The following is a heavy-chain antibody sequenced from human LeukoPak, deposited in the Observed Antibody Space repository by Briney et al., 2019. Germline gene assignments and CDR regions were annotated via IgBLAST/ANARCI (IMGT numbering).Heavy chain of an antibody. CDR3: ARDRYGYSAAAGTSFDY. J-gene: IGHJ4*02. CDR1: GYTFTSYD. CDR2: IIPIFGTA. Sequence: SVKVSCKASGYTFTSYDINWVRQATGQGLEWMGGIIPIFGTANYAQKFQGRVTITTDESTSTAYMELSSLRSDDTAVYYCARDRYGYSAAAGTSFDYWGQGTLVTVSS. D-gene: IGHD6-13*01. V-gene: IGHV1-69*05.